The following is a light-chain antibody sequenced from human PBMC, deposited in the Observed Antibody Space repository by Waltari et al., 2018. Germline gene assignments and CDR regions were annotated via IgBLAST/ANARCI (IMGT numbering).Light chain of an antibody. Sequence: SYELIQLPSASVSPGQRASITCSAETLGGKYVCWYQQKPGQPPVLIIYQDTERPAGIPGRFSGSNAGKTATLTISGTQTLDEADYYCQAWDSATVVFGGGTKLTVL. V-gene: IGLV3-1*01. CDR3: QAWDSATVV. J-gene: IGLJ2*01. CDR1: TLGGKY. CDR2: QDT.